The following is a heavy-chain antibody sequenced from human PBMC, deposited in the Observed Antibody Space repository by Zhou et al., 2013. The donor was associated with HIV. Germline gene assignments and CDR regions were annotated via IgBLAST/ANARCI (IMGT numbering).Heavy chain of an antibody. J-gene: IGHJ6*03. Sequence: QVQLQESGPGLVKPSQTLSLTCSVSGDSISGGEYYWSWVRQPAGKGLEWIGRIYTSGSTNYNPSLKSRVTMSVDTSKNQFSLKLDSVTAADTAVYYCARDWIYGDYYYYMDVWGKGTTVTVSS. CDR1: GDSISGGEYY. D-gene: IGHD4-17*01. CDR2: IYTSGST. V-gene: IGHV4-61*02. CDR3: ARDWIYGDYYYYMDV.